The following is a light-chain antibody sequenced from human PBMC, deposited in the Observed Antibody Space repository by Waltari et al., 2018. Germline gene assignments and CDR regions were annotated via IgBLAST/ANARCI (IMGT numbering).Light chain of an antibody. Sequence: QSVLTQPPSVSGAPGQRVTISCTGSSSNIGAGYDVHWYQQLPGTAPKHLIYLNNNRPSGVPDRFSGSKSGTSASLAITGLQAEDEADYYCQSYDSSLSASVFGGGTKLTVL. CDR1: SSNIGAGYD. J-gene: IGLJ3*02. V-gene: IGLV1-40*01. CDR3: QSYDSSLSASV. CDR2: LNN.